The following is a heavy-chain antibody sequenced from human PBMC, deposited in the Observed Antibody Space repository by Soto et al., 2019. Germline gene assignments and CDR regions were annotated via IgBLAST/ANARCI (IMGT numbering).Heavy chain of an antibody. CDR1: GFTFSSYA. CDR3: AKEGYDILTGYYNGAFDI. J-gene: IGHJ3*02. Sequence: XGSLRLSGAASGFTFSSYAMSWVRQAPGKGLEWVSAISGSGGSTYYADSVKGRFTISRDNSKNTLYLQMNSLRAEDTAVYYCAKEGYDILTGYYNGAFDIWGQGTMVTVSS. D-gene: IGHD3-9*01. V-gene: IGHV3-23*01. CDR2: ISGSGGST.